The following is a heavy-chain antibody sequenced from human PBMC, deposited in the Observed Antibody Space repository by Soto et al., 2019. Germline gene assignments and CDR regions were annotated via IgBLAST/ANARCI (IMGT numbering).Heavy chain of an antibody. CDR1: GITFRNCA. D-gene: IGHD1-26*01. J-gene: IGHJ4*02. Sequence: PGGSLRLSCAASGITFRNCAMSWVRQAPGKGLEWVSSISGSGGSTYYADSVKGRFTISRDNSKNTLYLQMNSLRAEDTAVYYCAKDPEWELPKYYFDYWGQGTLVTVSS. CDR3: AKDPEWELPKYYFDY. V-gene: IGHV3-23*01. CDR2: ISGSGGST.